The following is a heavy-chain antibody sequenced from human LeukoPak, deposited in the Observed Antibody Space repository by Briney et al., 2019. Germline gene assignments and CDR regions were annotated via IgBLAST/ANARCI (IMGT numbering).Heavy chain of an antibody. V-gene: IGHV4-4*07. CDR2: LSTSGRT. CDR3: ARARAIFGVVIIHYYYYMDV. Sequence: SETLSLTCSVSGASISEYYWGWIRQPAGKGLQWIGRLSTSGRTDYSPSLKSRVTMSFDTSKNHLSLKVTSVTAADTAVYYCARARAIFGVVIIHYYYYMDVWGKGTTVTVS. J-gene: IGHJ6*03. D-gene: IGHD3-3*01. CDR1: GASISEYY.